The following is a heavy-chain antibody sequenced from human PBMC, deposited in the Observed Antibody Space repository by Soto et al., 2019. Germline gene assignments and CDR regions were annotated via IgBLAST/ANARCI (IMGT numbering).Heavy chain of an antibody. V-gene: IGHV3-48*02. CDR2: ISTDSRTI. D-gene: IGHD2-15*01. CDR3: ARDRGYDAHDYYYNAMDV. Sequence: EVQLVESGGGLVQPGGSLRLSCVASGFTFSTYSMNWVRQAPGKGLEWVSYISTDSRTIHYADSVKGRFTISRDNAKNSLYLQMNSLRDEDTAVYYCARDRGYDAHDYYYNAMDVWGQGTTVTVSS. J-gene: IGHJ6*02. CDR1: GFTFSTYS.